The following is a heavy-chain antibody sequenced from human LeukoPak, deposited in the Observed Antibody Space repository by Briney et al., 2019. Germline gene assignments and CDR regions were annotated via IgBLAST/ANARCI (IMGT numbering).Heavy chain of an antibody. CDR2: IYYSGST. CDR3: ARQGGVVKGFAFDI. CDR1: GGSISSYY. D-gene: IGHD3-22*01. V-gene: IGHV4-59*08. Sequence: SETLSLTCTVSGGSISSYYWSWIRQPPGKGLEWIGYIYYSGSTNYNPSLKSRVTISLDTSKNQFSLKLSSVTAADTAVYYCARQGGVVKGFAFDIWGQGAMVTVSS. J-gene: IGHJ3*02.